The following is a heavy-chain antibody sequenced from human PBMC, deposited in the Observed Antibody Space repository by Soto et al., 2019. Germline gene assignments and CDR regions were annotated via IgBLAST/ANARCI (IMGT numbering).Heavy chain of an antibody. CDR3: ARGRIIVAGGFDP. CDR2: MNPSTGNT. J-gene: IGHJ5*02. V-gene: IGHV1-8*01. D-gene: IGHD6-19*01. Sequence: QVQLVQSGAEVKKPGASVKVSCKASGYTFTSYDIIWVRQATGQGLEWMGWMNPSTGNTDSAEKFQGRPTMTRNTSISTVYMELSSLSFEDTAVYYCARGRIIVAGGFDPWGQGTLVTVSS. CDR1: GYTFTSYD.